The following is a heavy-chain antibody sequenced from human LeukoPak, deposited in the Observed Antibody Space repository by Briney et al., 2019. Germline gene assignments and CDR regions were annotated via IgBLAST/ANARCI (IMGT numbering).Heavy chain of an antibody. V-gene: IGHV3-30*18. CDR3: VKDRSKGYYGDEFDF. D-gene: IGHD3-3*01. J-gene: IGHJ4*02. CDR2: ISYDGGKK. Sequence: GGSLRLSCAASGFIFSSHDMHWVRQAPGKGLEWVSIISYDGGKKDYADSVKGRFTISRDNSKNTLYLQMNSLRAEDTALYYCVKDRSKGYYGDEFDFWGQGTLVTVSS. CDR1: GFIFSSHD.